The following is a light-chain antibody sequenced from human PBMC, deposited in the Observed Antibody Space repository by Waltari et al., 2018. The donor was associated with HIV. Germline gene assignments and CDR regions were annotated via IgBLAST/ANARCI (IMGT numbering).Light chain of an antibody. Sequence: IVMTQSQATLSVSPGARATLSRRASQSVGRTSAWYQQKPGQAPRLLIYGTSTRATGIPARFSGSGSGTEFTLTISSLQSEDFAVYYCQQYNNWPPYTFGQGTKLEIK. CDR3: QQYNNWPPYT. V-gene: IGKV3-15*01. J-gene: IGKJ2*01. CDR1: QSVGRT. CDR2: GTS.